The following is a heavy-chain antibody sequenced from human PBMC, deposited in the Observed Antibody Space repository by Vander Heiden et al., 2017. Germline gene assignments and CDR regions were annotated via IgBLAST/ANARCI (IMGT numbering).Heavy chain of an antibody. D-gene: IGHD3-3*01. CDR1: SYG. CDR2: ISYDGSNK. J-gene: IGHJ4*02. V-gene: IGHV3-30*18. Sequence: SYGMHWVRQAPGKGLEWVAVISYDGSNKYYADSVKGRFTISRDNSKNTLYLQMNSLRAEDTAVYYCAKDQALGWEGLFPDFDYWGQGTMVTVFS. CDR3: AKDQALGWEGLFPDFDY.